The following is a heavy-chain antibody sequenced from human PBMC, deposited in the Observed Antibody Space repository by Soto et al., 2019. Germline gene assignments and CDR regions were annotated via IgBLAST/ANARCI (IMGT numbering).Heavy chain of an antibody. J-gene: IGHJ6*02. D-gene: IGHD5-12*01. CDR1: GDSVSSNSAA. CDR2: TYYRSKWYN. V-gene: IGHV6-1*01. Sequence: PSQTLSLTCAISGDSVSSNSAAWNWIRQSPSRGLEWLGRTYYRSKWYNDYAVSVKSRITINPDTSKNQFSLQLNSVTPEDTAVYYCARASEYSGYGYYGMDVWGQGTTVTVSS. CDR3: ARASEYSGYGYYGMDV.